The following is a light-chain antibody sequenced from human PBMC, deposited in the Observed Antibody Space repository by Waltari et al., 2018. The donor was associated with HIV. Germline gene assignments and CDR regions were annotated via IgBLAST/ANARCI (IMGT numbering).Light chain of an antibody. CDR3: SSYTTTNTII. J-gene: IGLJ2*01. CDR1: SDIGAYEY. V-gene: IGLV2-14*03. Sequence: SDIGAYEYVSWYRQHPDKAPQLLIYDVFYRPSGVSHRFSGSKSGNTASLTISGLQAEDEAVYSCSSYTTTNTIIFGGGTKLTVL. CDR2: DVF.